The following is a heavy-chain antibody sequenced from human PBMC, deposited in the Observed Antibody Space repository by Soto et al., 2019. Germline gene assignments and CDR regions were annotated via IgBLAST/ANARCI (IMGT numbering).Heavy chain of an antibody. J-gene: IGHJ4*02. D-gene: IGHD4-17*01. CDR3: ARSHYGGNPYFDY. CDR2: IYHSGST. CDR1: GVSISSSNW. Sequence: PSETLSLTCAVSGVSISSSNWWSWVRQPPGKGLEWIGEIYHSGSTNYNPSLKSRVTISVDTSKNQFSLKLSSVTAADTAVYYCARSHYGGNPYFDYWGQGTLVTVSS. V-gene: IGHV4-4*02.